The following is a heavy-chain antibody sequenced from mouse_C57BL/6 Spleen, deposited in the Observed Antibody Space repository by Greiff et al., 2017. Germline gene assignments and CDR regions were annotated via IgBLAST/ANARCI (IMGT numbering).Heavy chain of an antibody. J-gene: IGHJ3*01. CDR3: ARRGAWFAY. V-gene: IGHV14-2*01. CDR2: IDPEDGET. Sequence: VHVKQSGAELVKPGASVTLSCTASGFNIKDYYMHWVKQRTEQGLEWIGRIDPEDGETKYAPKFQGKATITADTSSNTAYMELRSLTSEDTAVYYCARRGAWFAYWGQGTLVTVSA. CDR1: GFNIKDYY.